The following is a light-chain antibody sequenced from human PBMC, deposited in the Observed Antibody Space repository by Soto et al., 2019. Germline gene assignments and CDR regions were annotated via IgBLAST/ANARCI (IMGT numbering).Light chain of an antibody. CDR1: SSDVGISNL. CDR3: SSHTNSNTVYV. Sequence: QSALTQPASVSGFPGQSITISCTGTSSDVGISNLVSWYQQHPGKAPKLIIYEGGKRPSGVSDRFSGSKSGNTASLTISGLQAEDEADYYCSSHTNSNTVYVFGTGTKVTVL. J-gene: IGLJ1*01. CDR2: EGG. V-gene: IGLV2-14*02.